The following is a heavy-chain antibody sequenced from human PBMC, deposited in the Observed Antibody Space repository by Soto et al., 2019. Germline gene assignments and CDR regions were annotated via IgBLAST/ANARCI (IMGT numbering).Heavy chain of an antibody. D-gene: IGHD6-13*01. J-gene: IGHJ4*02. CDR2: ISRGSDTI. Sequence: EVQLVESGGGLVQPGGSLRLSCAASGFTFSDYGVNWVRQAPGKGLEWISYISRGSDTIYYADSVMGRFTISRDDAKNSLFLQMNSLRDEDTAVYSCARVSSTWEDDYWGQGTLVTVSS. V-gene: IGHV3-48*02. CDR1: GFTFSDYG. CDR3: ARVSSTWEDDY.